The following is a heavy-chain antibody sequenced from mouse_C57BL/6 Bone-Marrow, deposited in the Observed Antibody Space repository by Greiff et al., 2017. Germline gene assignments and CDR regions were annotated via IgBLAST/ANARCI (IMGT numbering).Heavy chain of an antibody. Sequence: QVQLQQSGAELVKPGASVKISCKASGYAFSSYWMNWVKQRPGKGLEWIGQIYPGDGDTNYNGKFKGKATLTADKSSSTAYMPLSSLTSEDSAVYFCARNVIATYGFFTDWGQGTTLTVSS. J-gene: IGHJ2*01. CDR1: GYAFSSYW. CDR3: ARNVIATYGFFTD. CDR2: IYPGDGDT. V-gene: IGHV1-80*01. D-gene: IGHD1-1*01.